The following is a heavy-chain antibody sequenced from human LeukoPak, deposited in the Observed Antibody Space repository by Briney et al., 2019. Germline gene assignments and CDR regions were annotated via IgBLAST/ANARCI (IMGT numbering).Heavy chain of an antibody. CDR3: AKDLTDYVGDY. CDR2: ISDDGSNK. J-gene: IGHJ4*02. Sequence: GRSLRLSCAASGFTFSSYGMHWVRQAPGKGLEWVAVISDDGSNKYYADSVKGRFTISRDNSKNTLYLQMNSLRAEDTAVYYCAKDLTDYVGDYWGQGTLVTVSS. D-gene: IGHD4-23*01. CDR1: GFTFSSYG. V-gene: IGHV3-30*18.